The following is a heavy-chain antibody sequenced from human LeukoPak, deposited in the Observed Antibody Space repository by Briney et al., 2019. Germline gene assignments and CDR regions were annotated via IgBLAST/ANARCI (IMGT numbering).Heavy chain of an antibody. D-gene: IGHD2-2*01. Sequence: GRSLRLSCAASGFTFSSYAMHWVRQAPGKGLEWVAVISYDGSNKYYADSVKGRFTISRDNSKNTLYLQMNSLRAEDTAVYYCARGRPGYCSSTSCPGGAFDIWGQGTMVTVSS. CDR3: ARGRPGYCSSTSCPGGAFDI. V-gene: IGHV3-30-3*01. CDR1: GFTFSSYA. J-gene: IGHJ3*02. CDR2: ISYDGSNK.